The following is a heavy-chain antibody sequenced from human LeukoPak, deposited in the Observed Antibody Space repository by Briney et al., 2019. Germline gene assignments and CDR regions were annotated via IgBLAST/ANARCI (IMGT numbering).Heavy chain of an antibody. V-gene: IGHV3-74*01. CDR3: ARETRGSGNWYFDL. D-gene: IGHD1-1*01. CDR1: GFTFSDYW. CDR2: INNDGRST. Sequence: QPGGPLRLSCAASGFTFSDYWMHWVRQAPGKGLVWVSRINNDGRSTTYADSVEGRFTISRDNAKNTLYLQMNSLRAEDTAVFYCARETRGSGNWYFDLWGRGTLVTASS. J-gene: IGHJ2*01.